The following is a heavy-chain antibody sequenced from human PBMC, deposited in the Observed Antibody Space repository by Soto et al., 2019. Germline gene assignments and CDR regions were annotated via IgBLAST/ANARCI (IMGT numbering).Heavy chain of an antibody. J-gene: IGHJ6*03. Sequence: PGGSRRLSCAASGFTFSSYAMHWVRQAPGKGLEYVSAISSNGGSTYYANSVKGRFTISRDNSKNTLYLQMGSLRAEDMAVYYCARDSRGDCSSTSCYGYYYYMDVWCKGTTVTVSS. CDR1: GFTFSSYA. V-gene: IGHV3-64*01. CDR3: ARDSRGDCSSTSCYGYYYYMDV. D-gene: IGHD2-2*01. CDR2: ISSNGGST.